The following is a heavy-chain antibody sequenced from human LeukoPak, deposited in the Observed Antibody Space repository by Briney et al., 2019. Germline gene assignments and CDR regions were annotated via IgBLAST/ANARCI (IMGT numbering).Heavy chain of an antibody. Sequence: ATVKVSCKASGYTFTSYGISWVRQAPGQGLEWMGWISAYNGNTNYAQKLQGRVTMTTDTSTSTAYMELSSLRSEDTAVYYCARVQQQLTQIYYYYYGMDVWGQGTTVTVSS. J-gene: IGHJ6*02. CDR2: ISAYNGNT. CDR3: ARVQQQLTQIYYYYYGMDV. CDR1: GYTFTSYG. D-gene: IGHD6-13*01. V-gene: IGHV1-18*01.